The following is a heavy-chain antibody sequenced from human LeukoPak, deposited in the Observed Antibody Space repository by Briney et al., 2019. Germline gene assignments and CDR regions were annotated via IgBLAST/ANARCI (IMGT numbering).Heavy chain of an antibody. D-gene: IGHD5-12*01. V-gene: IGHV4-61*02. CDR3: ARLGGYSGYDLDY. CDR1: GGSISSGSYY. CDR2: IYTSGNT. J-gene: IGHJ4*02. Sequence: SETLSLTCTVSGGSISSGSYYWSWIRQPAGKGLEWIGRIYTSGNTNYNPSLKSRVTISLDTSKTQFSLKLTSVTAADTAVYYCARLGGYSGYDLDYWGQGTLVTASS.